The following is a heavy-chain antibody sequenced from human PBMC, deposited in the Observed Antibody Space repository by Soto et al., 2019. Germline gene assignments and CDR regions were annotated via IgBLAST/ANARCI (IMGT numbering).Heavy chain of an antibody. CDR3: AGGGGSSSWYFFEC. CDR1: GYTFTAYS. J-gene: IGHJ4*02. D-gene: IGHD6-6*01. V-gene: IGHV1-3*01. CDR2: INAGNGDS. Sequence: VQLVQSGAEVKSPGASVKVSCKASGYTFTAYSIHWMRQAPGQGLEWVGWINAGNGDSKYSQKFQDRVTITRDTSASTVYMEVSSLRSEDTAVYYCAGGGGSSSWYFFECWGQGTLVTVSS.